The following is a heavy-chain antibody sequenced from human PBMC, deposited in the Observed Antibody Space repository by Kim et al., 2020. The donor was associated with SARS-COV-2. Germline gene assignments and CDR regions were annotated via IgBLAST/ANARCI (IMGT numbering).Heavy chain of an antibody. D-gene: IGHD4-17*01. J-gene: IGHJ1*01. CDR3: ARAADHGDYGAEYFQQ. V-gene: IGHV4-34*01. Sequence: SETLSLTCAVHDGSFSGFYWSWVRQPPGEVLEWIAEITHSGITNYNPSLKSRVTISLDTSKNQFSLKLSAVTAADTAMYYCARAADHGDYGAEYFQQWGQGTLVTVSS. CDR1: DGSFSGFY. CDR2: ITHSGIT.